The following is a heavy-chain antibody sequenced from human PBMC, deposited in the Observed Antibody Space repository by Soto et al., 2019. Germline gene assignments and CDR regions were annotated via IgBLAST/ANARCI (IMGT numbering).Heavy chain of an antibody. J-gene: IGHJ5*02. Sequence: VKVSCKASGGTFSSYAISWVRQAPGQGLEWMGEIIPIFGTANYAQKFQGRVTITADESTSTAYMELSSLRSEDTAVYYCGRDRGPSSGYYPYWFDPWGQGTLVTVSS. CDR3: GRDRGPSSGYYPYWFDP. D-gene: IGHD3-22*01. CDR2: IIPIFGTA. V-gene: IGHV1-69*13. CDR1: GGTFSSYA.